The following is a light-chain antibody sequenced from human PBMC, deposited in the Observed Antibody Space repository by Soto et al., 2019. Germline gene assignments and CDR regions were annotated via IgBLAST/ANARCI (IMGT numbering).Light chain of an antibody. J-gene: IGKJ4*01. CDR1: QSVGNY. V-gene: IGKV3-11*01. CDR2: DVS. CDR3: QHRVHGPT. Sequence: EIVLTQSPATLSLPLGERATLSCRARQSVGNYLGWYQQRPGQAPRLLMSDVSRRATGIPARFSGSGSGTDLTLTISSLEPEDVAVYYCQHRVHGPTFGGGTKVEIK.